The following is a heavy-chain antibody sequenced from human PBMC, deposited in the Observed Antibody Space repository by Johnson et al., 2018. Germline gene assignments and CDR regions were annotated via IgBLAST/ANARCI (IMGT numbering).Heavy chain of an antibody. CDR3: AKDSGPTVVTLAEYFQH. V-gene: IGHV3-30*02. J-gene: IGHJ1*01. Sequence: YADSVKGRFTISRDNSKNTLYLQMNSLRAEDTAVYYCAKDSGPTVVTLAEYFQHWGQGTLVTVSS. D-gene: IGHD4-23*01.